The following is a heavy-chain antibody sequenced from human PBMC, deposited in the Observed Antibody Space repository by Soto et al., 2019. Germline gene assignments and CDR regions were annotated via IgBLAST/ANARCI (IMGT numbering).Heavy chain of an antibody. Sequence: SGPTLGNPTQTLTLTCTFSGFSLSTSGVGVGWIRQPPGKALEWLALIYWNDDKRYSPSLKSRLTITKDTSKNQVVLTMTNMDPVDTATYYCAHRRCTGTVGWFDPWGQGTLVTVSS. CDR2: IYWNDDK. CDR1: GFSLSTSGVG. D-gene: IGHD1-1*01. J-gene: IGHJ5*02. CDR3: AHRRCTGTVGWFDP. V-gene: IGHV2-5*01.